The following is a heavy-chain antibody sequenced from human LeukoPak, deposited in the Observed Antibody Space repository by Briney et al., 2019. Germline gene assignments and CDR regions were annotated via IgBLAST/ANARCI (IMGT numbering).Heavy chain of an antibody. CDR1: GGSISSSSYY. D-gene: IGHD3-10*01. V-gene: IGHV4-39*07. Sequence: PSETLSLTCTVSGGSISSSSYYWGWIRQPPGTGLEWIGSIYYSGSTYYNPSLKSRVTISVDTSKNQFSLKLSSVTAADTAVYYCAREETMVRANWFDPWGQGTLVTVSS. CDR3: AREETMVRANWFDP. J-gene: IGHJ5*02. CDR2: IYYSGST.